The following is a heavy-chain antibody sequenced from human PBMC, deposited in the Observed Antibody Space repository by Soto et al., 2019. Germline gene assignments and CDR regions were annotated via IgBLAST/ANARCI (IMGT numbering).Heavy chain of an antibody. CDR1: GFTFSSYG. D-gene: IGHD3-10*01. V-gene: IGHV3-30*03. CDR3: ASSRGGLWEAFDI. CDR2: ISYDGSNK. J-gene: IGHJ3*02. Sequence: QVQLVESGGGVVQPGRSLRLSCAASGFTFSSYGMHWVRQAPGKGLEWVAVISYDGSNKYYADSVKGRFTISRDNSKNTLYLQMNSLRAEDTAVYYCASSRGGLWEAFDIWGQGTMVTVSS.